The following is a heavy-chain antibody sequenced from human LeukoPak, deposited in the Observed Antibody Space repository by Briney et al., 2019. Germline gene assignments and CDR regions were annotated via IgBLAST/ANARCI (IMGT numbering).Heavy chain of an antibody. D-gene: IGHD6-13*01. CDR3: AKGGRGIAAAGFWFDP. V-gene: IGHV3-9*01. CDR2: ISWNSGSI. J-gene: IGHJ5*02. Sequence: GGSLRLSCAASGFTFDDYAMHWVRQAPGKGLEWVSGISWNSGSIGYADSVKGRFTISRDNAKNSLYLQMNSLRAEDTALYYCAKGGRGIAAAGFWFDPWGQGTLVTVSS. CDR1: GFTFDDYA.